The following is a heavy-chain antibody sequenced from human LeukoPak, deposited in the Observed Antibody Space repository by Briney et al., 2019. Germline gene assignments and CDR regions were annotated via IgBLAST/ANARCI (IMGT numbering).Heavy chain of an antibody. D-gene: IGHD6-13*01. CDR1: GFTFSSYG. V-gene: IGHV3-30*02. J-gene: IGHJ4*02. CDR2: IQYDGSKT. Sequence: GGSLRLSCAASGFTFSSYGMHWVRPTPGKGLEWVAFIQYDGSKTYYTDSVKGRFTISRDNSKNTLWLQMNSLRPEDTALYYCSPLVPFDYWGQGTLVTVSS. CDR3: SPLVPFDY.